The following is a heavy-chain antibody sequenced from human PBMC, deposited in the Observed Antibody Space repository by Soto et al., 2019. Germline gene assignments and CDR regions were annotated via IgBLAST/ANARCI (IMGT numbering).Heavy chain of an antibody. J-gene: IGHJ2*01. D-gene: IGHD2-15*01. V-gene: IGHV1-46*03. CDR3: ARGSSVVVVAATPYWYFDL. CDR1: GYTFTSYY. CDR2: INPSGGST. Sequence: ASVKVSCKASGYTFTSYYMHWVRQAPGQGLEWMGIINPSGGSTSYAQKFQGRVTMTRDTSTSTVYMELSSLRSEDTAVYYCARGSSVVVVAATPYWYFDLWGRGTLVTVSS.